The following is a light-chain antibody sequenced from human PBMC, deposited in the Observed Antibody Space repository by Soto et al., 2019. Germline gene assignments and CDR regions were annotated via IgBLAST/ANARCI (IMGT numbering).Light chain of an antibody. CDR1: QSVSRSY. V-gene: IGKV3D-20*02. J-gene: IGKJ4*01. CDR3: QQGSNWPPGLT. Sequence: EIVLTQSPGTLSLSPGERATLSCRASQSVSRSYLAWYQQKPGQAPRLLIYGASSRATGIPDRFSGSGSGTDFTLTISSLEPEDFAVYYCQQGSNWPPGLTFGGGTKVEIK. CDR2: GAS.